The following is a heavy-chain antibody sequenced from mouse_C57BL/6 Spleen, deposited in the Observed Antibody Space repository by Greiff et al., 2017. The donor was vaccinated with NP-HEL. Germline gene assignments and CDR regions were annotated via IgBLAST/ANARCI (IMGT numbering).Heavy chain of an antibody. J-gene: IGHJ1*03. CDR1: GFTFSDYG. CDR2: ISSGSSTI. D-gene: IGHD1-1*01. CDR3: ARKLLRSSYWYFDV. Sequence: EVKLVESGGGLVKPGGSLKLSCAASGFTFSDYGMHWVRQAPEKGLEWVAYISSGSSTIYYADTVKGRFTISRDNAKNTLFLQMTSLRSEDTAMYYCARKLLRSSYWYFDVWGTGTTVTVSS. V-gene: IGHV5-17*01.